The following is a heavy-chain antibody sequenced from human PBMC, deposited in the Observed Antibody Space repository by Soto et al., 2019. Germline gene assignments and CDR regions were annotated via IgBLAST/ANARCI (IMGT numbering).Heavy chain of an antibody. Sequence: GASVKVSCKASGYTFTSYGISWVRQAPGQGLEWMGWISAYNGNTNYAQKLQGRVTMTTDTSTSTAYMELRSLRSDDTAVYYCARDQGYTAMVTGTFPGYWGQGTLVTVSS. CDR2: ISAYNGNT. V-gene: IGHV1-18*01. CDR3: ARDQGYTAMVTGTFPGY. J-gene: IGHJ4*02. D-gene: IGHD5-18*01. CDR1: GYTFTSYG.